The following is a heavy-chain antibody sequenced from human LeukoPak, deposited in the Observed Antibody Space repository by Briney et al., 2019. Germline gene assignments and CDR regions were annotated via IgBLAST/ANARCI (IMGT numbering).Heavy chain of an antibody. D-gene: IGHD5-12*01. V-gene: IGHV3-21*01. CDR1: GFTYSSYS. J-gene: IGHJ4*02. CDR2: ISSSSSYI. Sequence: GGSLSLFCAPSGFTYSSYSMHWLRHPPGEGLECVSSISSSSSYIYYADSVKGRFTISRDNAKNSLYLQMNSLRAEDTAVYYCARDGEYSGYDWGNDYWGQGTLVTVSS. CDR3: ARDGEYSGYDWGNDY.